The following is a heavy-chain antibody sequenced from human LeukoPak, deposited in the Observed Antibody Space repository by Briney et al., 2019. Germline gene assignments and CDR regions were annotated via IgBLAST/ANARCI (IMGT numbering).Heavy chain of an antibody. CDR3: ARDRPYDYVWGSYRSDY. Sequence: ASVTVSCRASGYTFTSYGISWVRQAPGQGLEWMGWISAYNGNTNYAQKLQGRVTMTTDTSTSTAYMELRSLRSDDTAVYYCARDRPYDYVWGSYRSDYWGQGTLVTVSS. CDR2: ISAYNGNT. V-gene: IGHV1-18*01. CDR1: GYTFTSYG. J-gene: IGHJ4*02. D-gene: IGHD3-16*02.